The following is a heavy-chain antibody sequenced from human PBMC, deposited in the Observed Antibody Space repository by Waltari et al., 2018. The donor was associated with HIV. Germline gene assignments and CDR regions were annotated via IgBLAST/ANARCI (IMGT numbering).Heavy chain of an antibody. CDR2: INSEGSST. CDR3: ARTFTVATISPLLH. Sequence: EVQLVESGGGLVQPGGSLRLSCAASGFTFSSYWMHWVRQVPGKGLVWVSRINSEGSSTAYADSVKGRFTISRDNAKSTLYLQVNSLRDEDTAVYYCARTFTVATISPLLHWGQGTLVTVSS. V-gene: IGHV3-74*01. J-gene: IGHJ4*02. D-gene: IGHD5-12*01. CDR1: GFTFSSYW.